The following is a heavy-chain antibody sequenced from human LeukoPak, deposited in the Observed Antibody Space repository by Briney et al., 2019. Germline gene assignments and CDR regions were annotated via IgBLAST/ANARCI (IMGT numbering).Heavy chain of an antibody. V-gene: IGHV1-2*02. CDR3: ARARVPIAVAGLYYFDY. CDR1: GYTFTDYY. CDR2: LNPNSGGT. J-gene: IGHJ4*02. Sequence: VASVKVSCKASGYTFTDYYLHWVRQAPGQGLEWMGWLNPNSGGTNYAQKFQGRVTMARDTSSNSAYMDLTRLKSDDTAVYYCARARVPIAVAGLYYFDYWGQGALVTVSS. D-gene: IGHD6-19*01.